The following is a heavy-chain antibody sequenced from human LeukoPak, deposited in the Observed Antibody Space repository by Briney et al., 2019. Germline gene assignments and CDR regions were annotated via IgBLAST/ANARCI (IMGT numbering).Heavy chain of an antibody. D-gene: IGHD1-26*01. J-gene: IGHJ3*02. CDR2: VSGSGGNT. Sequence: GGSLRLSCAASGFTFSSYAMSWVRQAPGKGLEWVSTVSGSGGNTYCADSVKGRFTISRDNSKNTLYLQMNSLRAEDTAVYYCAKGVGATHDAFDIWGQGTMVTVSS. CDR3: AKGVGATHDAFDI. CDR1: GFTFSSYA. V-gene: IGHV3-23*01.